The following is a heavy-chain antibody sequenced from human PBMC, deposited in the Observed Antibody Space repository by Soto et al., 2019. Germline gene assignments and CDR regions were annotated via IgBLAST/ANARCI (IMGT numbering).Heavy chain of an antibody. D-gene: IGHD6-13*01. CDR1: GLTFSSCA. J-gene: IGHJ6*02. CDR2: ISYDGSNK. V-gene: IGHV3-30-3*01. Sequence: GRSLRLSWAASGLTFSSCAMHWVRQAPGKGLEWVAVISYDGSNKYYADSVKGRFTISRDNSKNTLYLQMNSLRAEDTAVYYCARGAYSSSWYRGYYYYGMDVWGQGTTVTVSS. CDR3: ARGAYSSSWYRGYYYYGMDV.